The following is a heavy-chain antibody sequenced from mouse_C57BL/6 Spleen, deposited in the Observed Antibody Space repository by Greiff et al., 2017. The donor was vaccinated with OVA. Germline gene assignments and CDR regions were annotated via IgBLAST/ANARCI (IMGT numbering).Heavy chain of an antibody. D-gene: IGHD2-4*01. Sequence: QVHVKQSGAELARPGASVKLSCKASGYTFTSYGLSWVKQRTGQGLEWIGELYPRSGNTYYNEKFQGKATLTADKSSSTAYMERRSLTSEDSAVYFCARSGGGTMSTAHWGQGTSVTVSS. CDR1: GYTFTSYG. J-gene: IGHJ4*01. CDR2: LYPRSGNT. V-gene: IGHV1-81*01. CDR3: ARSGGGTMSTAH.